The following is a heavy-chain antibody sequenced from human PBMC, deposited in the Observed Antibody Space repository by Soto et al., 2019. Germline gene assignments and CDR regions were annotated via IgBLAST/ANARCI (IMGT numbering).Heavy chain of an antibody. CDR1: GYTFTSYG. J-gene: IGHJ4*01. CDR3: ARFRAPLGYCISTSCHRDYYFDY. Sequence: GASVKVSCKASGYTFTSYGISWVRQAPGQGLEWMGWISAYNGNTNYAQKLQGRVTMTTDTSTSTAYMELRSLRSDDTAVYYCARFRAPLGYCISTSCHRDYYFDYWG. D-gene: IGHD2-2*02. V-gene: IGHV1-18*01. CDR2: ISAYNGNT.